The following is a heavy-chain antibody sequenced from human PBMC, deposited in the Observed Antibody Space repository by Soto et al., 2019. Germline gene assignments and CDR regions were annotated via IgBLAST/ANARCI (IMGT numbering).Heavy chain of an antibody. J-gene: IGHJ4*02. Sequence: ASVKVSCKASGYTVTSYGISWVRQAPGQGLEWMGLINANNGSPNYAQKFQERVTMTRDPSTSSVYMELSSLRSDDTAVYYCARGYYDSSHWGQGTLVTVSS. V-gene: IGHV1-18*01. CDR1: GYTVTSYG. CDR2: INANNGSP. CDR3: ARGYYDSSH. D-gene: IGHD3-22*01.